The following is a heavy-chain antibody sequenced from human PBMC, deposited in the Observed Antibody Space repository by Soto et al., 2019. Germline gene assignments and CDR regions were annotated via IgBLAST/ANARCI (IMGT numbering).Heavy chain of an antibody. V-gene: IGHV4-4*07. J-gene: IGHJ4*02. CDR1: GGSINTFY. Sequence: VSLTCTVSGGSINTFYWSWVRQPAGKGLEWIGRIFSSGSTSFNPSPESRVAMSVDTSKNHFSLNLSSVTAADMAVYYCAREGSYSAYNFAHGIQLWSFDFWGQGALVTVSS. CDR3: AREGSYSAYNFAHGIQLWSFDF. D-gene: IGHD5-12*01. CDR2: IFSSGST.